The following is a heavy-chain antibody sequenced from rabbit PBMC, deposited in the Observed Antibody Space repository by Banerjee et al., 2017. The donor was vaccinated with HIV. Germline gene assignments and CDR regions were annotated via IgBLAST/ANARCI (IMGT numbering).Heavy chain of an antibody. D-gene: IGHD1-1*01. CDR1: GFSFSSSYC. J-gene: IGHJ4*01. CDR2: IGVGSSGST. Sequence: QSLEESGGDLVKPGASLTLTCTASGFSFSSSYCMCWVRQAPGKGLEWIACIGVGSSGSTYYASWAKGRFTISKTSSTTVTLQMTSLTAADTATYFCARDAYGEGAYYIWDLWGPGTLVTVS. CDR3: ARDAYGEGAYYIWDL. V-gene: IGHV1S40*01.